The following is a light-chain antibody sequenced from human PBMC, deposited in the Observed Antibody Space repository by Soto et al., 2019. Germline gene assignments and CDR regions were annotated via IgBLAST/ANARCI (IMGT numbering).Light chain of an antibody. V-gene: IGLV1-36*01. J-gene: IGLJ1*01. Sequence: QSSLTQPPSVSEAPRQRVTISCSVSRSNIGSNAVNWYQQLPGQAPKLLLYYDDLLPSGVSDRFSGSKSGTSASLAISGLQSEDEADYYCEAWDASLKAFVFGTGNKVT. CDR1: RSNIGSNA. CDR3: EAWDASLKAFV. CDR2: YDD.